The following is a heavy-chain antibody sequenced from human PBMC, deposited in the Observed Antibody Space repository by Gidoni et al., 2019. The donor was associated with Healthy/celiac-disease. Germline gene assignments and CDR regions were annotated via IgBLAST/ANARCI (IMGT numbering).Heavy chain of an antibody. D-gene: IGHD3-10*01. CDR1: GFTFSRYS. J-gene: IGHJ3*02. V-gene: IGHV3-21*01. CDR2: ISSSSSYI. CDR3: ARDIDYYGSGSYDAFDI. Sequence: EVQLVESGGGLVKPGGSLRLSCAASGFTFSRYSMNWVRQAPGKGLEWVSSISSSSSYIYYADSVKGRFTISRDNAKNSLYLQMNSLRAEDTAVYYCARDIDYYGSGSYDAFDIWGQGTMVTVSS.